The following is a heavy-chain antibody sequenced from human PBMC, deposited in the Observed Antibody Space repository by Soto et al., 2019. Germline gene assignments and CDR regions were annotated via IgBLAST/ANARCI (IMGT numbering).Heavy chain of an antibody. D-gene: IGHD2-15*01. CDR2: ISSGSNYI. J-gene: IGHJ5*02. V-gene: IGHV3-21*01. Sequence: EVQLVESGGGLVKPAGSLRLSCAASGFTFSTYTINWVRKAPGRGLGWVSSISSGSNYIDYAVSVKGRFTNSRDNAKKSLYLQMNSLRAEDTALYYCARDYGKLNPWGQGTLVTVSS. CDR1: GFTFSTYT. CDR3: ARDYGKLNP.